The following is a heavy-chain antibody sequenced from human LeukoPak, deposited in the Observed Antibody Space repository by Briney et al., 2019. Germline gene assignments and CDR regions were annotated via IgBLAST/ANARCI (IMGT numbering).Heavy chain of an antibody. V-gene: IGHV3-23*01. CDR3: AKDQGARCSGGSCYSGSDY. D-gene: IGHD2-15*01. CDR1: GFTFSSYA. Sequence: PGGSLRLSCAASGFTFSSYAMSWVRQAPGKGLEWVSVISGSGGSTYYADSVKGRFTISRDNSKNTLYLQMNSLRAEDTAVYYCAKDQGARCSGGSCYSGSDYWGQGTLVTVSS. J-gene: IGHJ4*02. CDR2: ISGSGGST.